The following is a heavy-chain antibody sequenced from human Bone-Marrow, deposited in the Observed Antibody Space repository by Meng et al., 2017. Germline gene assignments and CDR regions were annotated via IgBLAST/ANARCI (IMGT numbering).Heavy chain of an antibody. V-gene: IGHV3-7*01. D-gene: IGHD2-15*01. CDR2: IKQDGSEK. CDR1: GFTFSSYW. Sequence: GESLKISCAASGFTFSSYWMSWVRQAPGKGLEWVANIKQDGSEKYYVDSVNGRFTISRDNAKNSLYLQMNSLRAEDTAVYYCARDVGVVGVAAGFDYWGQGTLVTVSS. CDR3: ARDVGVVGVAAGFDY. J-gene: IGHJ4*02.